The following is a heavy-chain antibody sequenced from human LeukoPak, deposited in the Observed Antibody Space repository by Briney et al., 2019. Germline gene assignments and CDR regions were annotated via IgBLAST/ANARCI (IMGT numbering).Heavy chain of an antibody. CDR3: AHYSSSWYGDYFDY. CDR2: INSDGSST. D-gene: IGHD6-13*01. Sequence: GGSLRLSCAASGFTFSSYWMHWVRQAPGKGLVWVSRINSDGSSTSYADSVKGRFTISRDNAKNTLYLQMNSLRAEDTAVCYCAHYSSSWYGDYFDYWGQGTLVTVSS. V-gene: IGHV3-74*01. CDR1: GFTFSSYW. J-gene: IGHJ4*02.